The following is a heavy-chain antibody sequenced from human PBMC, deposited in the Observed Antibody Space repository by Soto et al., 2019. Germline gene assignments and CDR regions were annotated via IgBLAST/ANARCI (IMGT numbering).Heavy chain of an antibody. CDR1: GDSMSSGAYY. CDR3: ASSYSGYLDN. Sequence: SETLSLTCIVSGDSMSSGAYYWNWIRQHPGKGLEWIGYIYYSGNTYYNPSLKSRIVISVDTSKNQFSLNLGSVTAADTAIYYCASSYSGYLDNWGRGALVTVSS. V-gene: IGHV4-31*03. CDR2: IYYSGNT. J-gene: IGHJ4*02. D-gene: IGHD3-22*01.